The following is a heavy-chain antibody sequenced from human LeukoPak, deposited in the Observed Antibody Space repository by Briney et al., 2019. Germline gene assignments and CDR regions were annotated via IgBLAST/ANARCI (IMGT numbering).Heavy chain of an antibody. CDR2: ICYSGST. CDR3: AGGELPGPFDY. Sequence: SETLSLTCTVSGGSISSYYWSWIRQPPGKGLEWIGYICYSGSTNYNPSLKSRVTISVDTSKNQFSLKLSSVTAADTAVYYCAGGELPGPFDYWGQGTLVTVSS. CDR1: GGSISSYY. V-gene: IGHV4-59*01. D-gene: IGHD3-10*01. J-gene: IGHJ4*02.